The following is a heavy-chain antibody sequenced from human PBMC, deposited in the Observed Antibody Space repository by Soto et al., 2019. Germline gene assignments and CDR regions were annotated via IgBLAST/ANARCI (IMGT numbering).Heavy chain of an antibody. V-gene: IGHV3-15*07. Sequence: GGSLRLSCAASGFTFTNAWMTWIRQVPGKGLEWVGRIQSKTDGATTDHAAHVKGRFTISRDDSKNTLYLDMNSLKTEDTALYYSTTSNYYEAGPYPQPPLAYWGRGTLVPVSS. CDR3: TTSNYYEAGPYPQPPLAY. CDR2: IQSKTDGATT. CDR1: GFTFTNAW. D-gene: IGHD3-22*01. J-gene: IGHJ4*02.